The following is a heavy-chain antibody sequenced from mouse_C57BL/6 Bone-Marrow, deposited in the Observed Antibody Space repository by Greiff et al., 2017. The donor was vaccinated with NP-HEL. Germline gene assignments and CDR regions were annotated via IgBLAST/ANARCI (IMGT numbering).Heavy chain of an antibody. CDR2: INPSSGYT. CDR3: ARDELTGTSFAY. D-gene: IGHD4-1*01. Sequence: VQRQQSGAELARPGASVKMSCKASGYTFTSYTMHWVKQRPGQGLEWIGYINPSSGYTKYNQKFKDKATLTADKSSSTAYMQLSSLTSEDSAVYYCARDELTGTSFAYWGQGTLVTVSA. CDR1: GYTFTSYT. J-gene: IGHJ3*01. V-gene: IGHV1-4*01.